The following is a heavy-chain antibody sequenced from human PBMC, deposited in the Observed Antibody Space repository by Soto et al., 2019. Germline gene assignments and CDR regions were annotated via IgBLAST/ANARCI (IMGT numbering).Heavy chain of an antibody. Sequence: QVQLVQSGAEVKKPGSSVKVSCKASGGTFSSYAISWVRQAPGQGLEWMGGIIPIFGTANYAQKFQGRVTITADESTSTAYMELSSLRSVDTAVYYCARAPDSISWPYYYGMDVWGQGTTVTVSS. CDR1: GGTFSSYA. J-gene: IGHJ6*02. V-gene: IGHV1-69*01. D-gene: IGHD6-13*01. CDR3: ARAPDSISWPYYYGMDV. CDR2: IIPIFGTA.